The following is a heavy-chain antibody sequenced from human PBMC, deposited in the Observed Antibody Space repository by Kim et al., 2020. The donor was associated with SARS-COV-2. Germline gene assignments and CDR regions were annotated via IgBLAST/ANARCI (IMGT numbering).Heavy chain of an antibody. CDR1: GGSISSSDYY. CDR3: ATTKWGYSYGPFDY. CDR2: IDYSGST. J-gene: IGHJ4*02. D-gene: IGHD5-18*01. Sequence: SETLSLTCTVSGGSISSSDYYWGWIRQPPGKGLEWIGSIDYSGSTYYNASLKSRVTVSVDTSKNQFSLKLSSVNAADTAVYYCATTKWGYSYGPFDYWGQGTLVTVSS. V-gene: IGHV4-39*07.